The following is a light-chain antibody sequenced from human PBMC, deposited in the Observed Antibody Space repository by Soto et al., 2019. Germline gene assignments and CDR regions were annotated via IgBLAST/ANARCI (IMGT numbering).Light chain of an antibody. CDR2: WAS. J-gene: IGKJ5*01. V-gene: IGKV4-1*01. Sequence: DIVMTHSPDSLAVSLGERATINCKSSQSVLYSSKNKNYLAWYQQKPGQPPKLLIHWASTRESGVPDRFSGSGSGTDFTLTISSLQAEDVAVYYCQQYYSTPITFGQGTRLEIK. CDR1: QSVLYSSKNKNY. CDR3: QQYYSTPIT.